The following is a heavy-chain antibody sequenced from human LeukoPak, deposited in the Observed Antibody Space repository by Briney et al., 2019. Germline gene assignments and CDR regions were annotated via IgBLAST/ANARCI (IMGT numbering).Heavy chain of an antibody. Sequence: GASVKVSCKASGYTFTGYYMHWVRQAPGQGLEWMGWINPKSGGTNYAQKFQGRVTMTRDTSISTAYMELSRLRSDDTAVYYCARIIPSYCSSTSCYEYWGQGTLVTVSS. CDR2: INPKSGGT. J-gene: IGHJ4*02. D-gene: IGHD2-2*01. V-gene: IGHV1-2*02. CDR3: ARIIPSYCSSTSCYEY. CDR1: GYTFTGYY.